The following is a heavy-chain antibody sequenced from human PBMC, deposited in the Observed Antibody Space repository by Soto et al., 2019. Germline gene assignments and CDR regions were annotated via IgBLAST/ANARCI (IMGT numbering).Heavy chain of an antibody. Sequence: PSETLSLTSPVSGGSISGSTYYWGWNRQPPGKGLEYIGSTYYSRRTYYNPSLKSRVTVSVDTSKNQFSLNLNSVTAADTAVYYCARHGSGSQYPIDHWGQGTLVTVSS. J-gene: IGHJ4*02. CDR2: TYYSRRT. D-gene: IGHD3-10*01. CDR1: GGSISGSTYY. V-gene: IGHV4-39*01. CDR3: ARHGSGSQYPIDH.